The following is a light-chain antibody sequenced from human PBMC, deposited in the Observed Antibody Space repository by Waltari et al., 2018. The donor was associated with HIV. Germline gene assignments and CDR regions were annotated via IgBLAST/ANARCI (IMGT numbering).Light chain of an antibody. J-gene: IGLJ2*01. V-gene: IGLV2-8*01. Sequence: QSALTQPSSASGSPGQSVTISCAGTSSDIGLYNFVSWYQHHPGKAPKLMISDVSRRPSGVPDRFSGSKSGNTASLTVSGLQADDEATYYCFSYAGNNFLLFGGGTKLTVL. CDR2: DVS. CDR1: SSDIGLYNF. CDR3: FSYAGNNFLL.